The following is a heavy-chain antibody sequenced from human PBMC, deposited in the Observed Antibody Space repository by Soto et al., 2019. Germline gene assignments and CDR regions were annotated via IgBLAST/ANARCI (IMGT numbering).Heavy chain of an antibody. CDR2: INTGTGHT. CDR1: GYTFTSHG. CDR3: ARMRGLGARLGVGP. J-gene: IGHJ5*02. V-gene: IGHV1-3*04. Sequence: QVHLVQSGAEVKKPGAAVKVSCKSSGYTFTSHGLHWVRQALGQRLELMGWINTGTGHTQYSDRFQGRVTFSTDPAASTGYLEVSSLRSEDTAVYYCARMRGLGARLGVGPWGQGTVVSVSS. D-gene: IGHD1-26*01.